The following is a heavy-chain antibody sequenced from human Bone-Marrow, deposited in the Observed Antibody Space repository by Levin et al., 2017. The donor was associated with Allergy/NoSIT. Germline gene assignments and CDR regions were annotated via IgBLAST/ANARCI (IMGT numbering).Heavy chain of an antibody. J-gene: IGHJ4*02. CDR1: GYPMRSGHY. CDR3: ATFNPAIAVAGQFDY. D-gene: IGHD6-19*01. Sequence: SQTLSLPCTVSGYPMRSGHYWGWIRQPPGKGLEWIGSIYQSGSTHYNPSLKSRVTISIDTSKYQFSLKLSSVTAADTAVYYCATFNPAIAVAGQFDYWGQGTLVTVSS. V-gene: IGHV4-38-2*02. CDR2: IYQSGST.